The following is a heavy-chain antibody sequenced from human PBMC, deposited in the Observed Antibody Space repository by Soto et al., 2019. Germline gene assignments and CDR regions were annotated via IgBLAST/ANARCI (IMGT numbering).Heavy chain of an antibody. Sequence: QVQLQQWGAGLLKPSETLSLTCAVYGGSFSGYYWNWIRQPPGKGLEWIGEINHSGSTNYNPSLKSRVTMSVDTSKNQFSLKVTSVTAADTAVYYCARGWGAVADYWGQGTLVTVSS. J-gene: IGHJ4*02. D-gene: IGHD6-19*01. V-gene: IGHV4-34*01. CDR1: GGSFSGYY. CDR2: INHSGST. CDR3: ARGWGAVADY.